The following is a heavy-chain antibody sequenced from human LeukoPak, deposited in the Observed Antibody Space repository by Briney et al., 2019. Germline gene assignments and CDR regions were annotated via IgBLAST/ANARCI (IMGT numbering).Heavy chain of an antibody. CDR1: GDSISSASNY. CDR3: ARDSNSYYYYYMDV. CDR2: IYTSGST. J-gene: IGHJ6*03. Sequence: SETLSLTCTVSGDSISSASNYWSWIRQPAGKGLEWIGRIYTSGSTNYNPSLKSRVTISVDTSKNQFSLKLSSVTAADTAVYYCARDSNSYYYYYMDVWGKGTTVTISS. V-gene: IGHV4-61*02. D-gene: IGHD1/OR15-1a*01.